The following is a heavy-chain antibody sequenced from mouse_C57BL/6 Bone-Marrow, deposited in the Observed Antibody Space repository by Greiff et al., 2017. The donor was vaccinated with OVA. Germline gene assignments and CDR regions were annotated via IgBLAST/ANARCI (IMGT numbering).Heavy chain of an antibody. CDR3: ARWGYGSSFAY. J-gene: IGHJ3*01. CDR1: GYTFTSYW. Sequence: VQLQQPGAELARPGTSVKLSCKASGYTFTSYWLHWVKQRPGQGLEWIGVIDPSDSYTNYNQKFKGKATLTVDTSSSTAYMQLSSLTSEDSAVYYCARWGYGSSFAYWGQGTLVTVSA. V-gene: IGHV1-59*01. CDR2: IDPSDSYT. D-gene: IGHD1-1*01.